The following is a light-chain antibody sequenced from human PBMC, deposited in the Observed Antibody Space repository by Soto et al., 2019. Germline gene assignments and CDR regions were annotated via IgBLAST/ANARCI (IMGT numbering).Light chain of an antibody. J-gene: IGKJ4*01. CDR3: QQSHSVPLT. CDR2: AAS. V-gene: IGKV1-39*01. Sequence: DIQMTQSPSSLYASVRDRVTITCRASQSISTYIDWFQQKPGKAPKLLISAASTLESGVPSRFSGSGSGTDFTLTISSLQPEDFGTYFCQQSHSVPLTFGGGTKVEI. CDR1: QSISTY.